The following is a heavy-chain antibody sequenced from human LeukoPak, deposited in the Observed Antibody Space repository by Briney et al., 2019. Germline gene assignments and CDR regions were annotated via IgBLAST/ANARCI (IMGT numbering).Heavy chain of an antibody. CDR2: IKYYGSEK. Sequence: GGSLRLSCAASGFTFSSYWMSWVRQAPGKGLEWVANIKYYGSEKYYVDSVRGRFTISRDNAKNSLHLQMNSLRAEDTAVYYCASALPADHFDYWGQGTLVTVSS. V-gene: IGHV3-7*01. CDR1: GFTFSSYW. J-gene: IGHJ4*02. CDR3: ASALPADHFDY.